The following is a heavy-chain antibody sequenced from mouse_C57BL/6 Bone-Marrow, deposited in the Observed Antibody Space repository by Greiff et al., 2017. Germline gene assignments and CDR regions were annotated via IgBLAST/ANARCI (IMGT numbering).Heavy chain of an antibody. CDR2: INPNNGGT. CDR1: GYTFTDYY. CDR3: ASGPPPIITTVVATDY. V-gene: IGHV1-26*01. D-gene: IGHD1-1*01. J-gene: IGHJ2*01. Sequence: VQLQQSGPELVKPGASVKISCKASGYTFTDYYMNWVKQSHGKSLEWIGDINPNNGGTSYNQKFKGKATLTVDKSSSTAYMELRSLTSEDSAVYYCASGPPPIITTVVATDYWGQGTTLTVSS.